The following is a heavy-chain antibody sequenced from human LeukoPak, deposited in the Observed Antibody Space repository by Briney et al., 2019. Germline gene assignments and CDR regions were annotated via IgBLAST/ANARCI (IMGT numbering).Heavy chain of an antibody. CDR3: TRLVGANI. D-gene: IGHD1-26*01. Sequence: GGSLRLSCAASGLIFSNHDMDWVRQAPGKGLEWVGRIRSKGNSDTTEYAASVKGRFTISRDDSESSLYLEMNSLKTEDTAVYYCTRLVGANIWGQGTLVTVSS. J-gene: IGHJ4*02. V-gene: IGHV3-72*01. CDR1: GLIFSNHD. CDR2: IRSKGNSDTT.